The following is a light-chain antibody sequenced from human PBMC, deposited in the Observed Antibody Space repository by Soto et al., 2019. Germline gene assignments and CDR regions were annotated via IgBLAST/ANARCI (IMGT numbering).Light chain of an antibody. J-gene: IGKJ2*01. CDR1: QDITSY. CDR2: DAA. V-gene: IGKV1-33*01. CDR3: QQFHSAPYP. Sequence: DIQMTQSPSPLSASVGDRVTISCQASQDITSYLNWYQQKSGKAPRLLIYDAAHLETGVSSRFSGSGSGTQFTLTISGLQPEDVATYYCQQFHSAPYPFGQGTKLEIK.